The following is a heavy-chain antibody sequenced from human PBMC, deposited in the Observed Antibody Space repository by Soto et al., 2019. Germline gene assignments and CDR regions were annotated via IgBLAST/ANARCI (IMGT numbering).Heavy chain of an antibody. CDR2: IGHSRTYF. D-gene: IGHD1-26*01. V-gene: IGHV3-21*01. J-gene: IGHJ4*02. CDR3: ARVKVGVTGWRHFDH. CDR1: GFTFSSYT. Sequence: EVQLVESGGGLVKPGGSLRLSCAASGFTFSSYTFAWVRQAPGEGLEWVSSIGHSRTYFYYADSMKGRFTVSRDNDNNSLFLQMDSLRVEDTAVYYCARVKVGVTGWRHFDHWGQGALVTVSS.